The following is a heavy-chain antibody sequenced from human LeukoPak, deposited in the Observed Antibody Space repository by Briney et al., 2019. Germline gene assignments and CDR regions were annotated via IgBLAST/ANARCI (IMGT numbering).Heavy chain of an antibody. CDR2: ISGSGGWT. CDR3: AKIRFLGTPGHTFDY. CDR1: GFTFSSYA. J-gene: IGHJ4*02. V-gene: IGHV3-23*01. D-gene: IGHD3-3*01. Sequence: GGSLRLSCAASGFTFSSYAMSWVRQAPGKGLEWVSAISGSGGWTYYADSVKGRFTISRDNSKNTLYLQMNSLRAEDTAVYYCAKIRFLGTPGHTFDYWGQGTLVTVSS.